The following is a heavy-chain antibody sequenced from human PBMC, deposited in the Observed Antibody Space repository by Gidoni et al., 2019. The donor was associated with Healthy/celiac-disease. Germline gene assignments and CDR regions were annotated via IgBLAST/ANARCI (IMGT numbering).Heavy chain of an antibody. V-gene: IGHV1-8*01. J-gene: IGHJ6*02. CDR1: GYTFTSYD. CDR3: AREARSLTGDLSYYYGMDV. Sequence: QVQLVQSGAEVKKPGASVKVSCKASGYTFTSYDLNWVRQATGQGLEWMGWMNPNSGNTGYAQKFQGRVTMTRNTSISTAYMELSSLRSEDTAVYYCAREARSLTGDLSYYYGMDVWGQGTTVTVSS. CDR2: MNPNSGNT. D-gene: IGHD7-27*01.